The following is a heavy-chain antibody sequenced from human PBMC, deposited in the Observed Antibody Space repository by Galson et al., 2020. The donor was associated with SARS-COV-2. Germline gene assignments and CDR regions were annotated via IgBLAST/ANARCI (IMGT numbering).Heavy chain of an antibody. V-gene: IGHV2-5*02. Sequence: SGPTLVKPTQTLTLTCTFSGFSLSTSGVGVGWIRQPPGKALEWLALIYWDDDKRYSPSLKSRLTITKDTSKNQVVLTMTNMDPVDTATYYGAHKATIGFVGWFDPWGQGTLVTVSS. J-gene: IGHJ5*02. CDR3: AHKATIGFVGWFDP. D-gene: IGHD5-12*01. CDR2: IYWDDDK. CDR1: GFSLSTSGVG.